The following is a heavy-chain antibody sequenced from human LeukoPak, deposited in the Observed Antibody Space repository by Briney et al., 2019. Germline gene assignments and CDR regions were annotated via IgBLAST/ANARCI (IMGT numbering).Heavy chain of an antibody. CDR1: GFTFSDYY. V-gene: IGHV3-11*04. J-gene: IGHJ4*02. Sequence: GGSLRLSCAASGFTFSDYYMSWIRQAPGKGLEWVSYISSSGSTTYYADSVTGRFTISKDNAKNSLYLQMNSLRAEDTAVYYCARADYDYVWGSYRQYYFDYWGQGTLVTVSS. CDR2: ISSSGSTT. CDR3: ARADYDYVWGSYRQYYFDY. D-gene: IGHD3-16*02.